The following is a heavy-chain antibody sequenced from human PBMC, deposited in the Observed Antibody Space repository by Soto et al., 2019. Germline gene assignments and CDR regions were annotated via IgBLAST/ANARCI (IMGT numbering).Heavy chain of an antibody. CDR3: ATRITVFGLLIPPFDP. V-gene: IGHV4-39*07. Sequence: KPSETLSLTCTVSGGSISSSSYYWGWIRQPPGKGLEWIGSIYYSGSTHYNPSLKSRVTMSVDTSKNQFSLRLSSVTAADTAIYYCATRITVFGLLIPPFDPWGQGTQVTVSS. D-gene: IGHD3-3*01. CDR1: GGSISSSSYY. CDR2: IYYSGST. J-gene: IGHJ5*02.